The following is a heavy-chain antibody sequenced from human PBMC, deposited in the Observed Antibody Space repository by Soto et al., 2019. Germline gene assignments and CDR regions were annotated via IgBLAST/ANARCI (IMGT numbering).Heavy chain of an antibody. CDR3: ARTSAAGKYYYGMDV. Sequence: GESLKISCKGSGYSFTSYWIGWVRQMPGKGLEWMGIIYPGDSDTRYSPSFQGQVTISADKSISTAYLQWSSLKASDSAMYYCARTSAAGKYYYGMDVWGQGTTVTVSS. V-gene: IGHV5-51*01. D-gene: IGHD6-13*01. J-gene: IGHJ6*02. CDR2: IYPGDSDT. CDR1: GYSFTSYW.